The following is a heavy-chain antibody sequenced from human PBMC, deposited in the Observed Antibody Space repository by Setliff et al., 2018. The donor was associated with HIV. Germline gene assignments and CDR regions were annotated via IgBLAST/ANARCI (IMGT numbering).Heavy chain of an antibody. Sequence: GESLKISCAASGFTFNTYGMHWVRQAPGRGLEWVAVIWYGGTNIYYADSVKGRFTISRDNSKNTLYLQMNSLRAEDTAVYYCARDRGYGDYVFDYWGQGTLVTVSS. CDR2: IWYGGTNI. CDR3: ARDRGYGDYVFDY. CDR1: GFTFNTYG. D-gene: IGHD4-17*01. J-gene: IGHJ4*02. V-gene: IGHV3-33*01.